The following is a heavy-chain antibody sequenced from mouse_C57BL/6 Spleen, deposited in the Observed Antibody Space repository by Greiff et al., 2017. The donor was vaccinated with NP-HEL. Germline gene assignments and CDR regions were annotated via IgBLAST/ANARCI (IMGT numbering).Heavy chain of an antibody. CDR3: ASSSDSSGYVWFAY. Sequence: QVQLQQSGAELVKPGASVKISCKASGYAFSSYWMNWVKQRPGKGLEWIGQIYPGDGDTNYNGKFKGKATLTADKSSSTAYMQLSSLTSEDSAVYFCASSSDSSGYVWFAYWGQGTLVTVSA. CDR1: GYAFSSYW. CDR2: IYPGDGDT. V-gene: IGHV1-80*01. J-gene: IGHJ3*01. D-gene: IGHD3-2*02.